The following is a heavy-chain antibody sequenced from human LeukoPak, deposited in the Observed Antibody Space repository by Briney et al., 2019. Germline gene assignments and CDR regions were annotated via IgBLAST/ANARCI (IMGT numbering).Heavy chain of an antibody. CDR1: GFSFSSYA. CDR3: AKVADDYGDYDWFDP. V-gene: IGHV3-23*01. J-gene: IGHJ5*02. Sequence: GGSLRLSCAASGFSFSSYAMSWVRQAPGKGLEWVSAISGSGGSTYYADSVKGRFTISRDNSKNTLYLQMNSLRAEDTDVYYCAKVADDYGDYDWFDPWGQGTLVTVSS. D-gene: IGHD4-17*01. CDR2: ISGSGGST.